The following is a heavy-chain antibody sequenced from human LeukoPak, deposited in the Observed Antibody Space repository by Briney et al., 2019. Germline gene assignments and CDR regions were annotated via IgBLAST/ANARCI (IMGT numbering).Heavy chain of an antibody. CDR2: TSLTEYT. Sequence: SETLSLTCTVSGGSISSSSYYWGWIRQPPGKGLEWIGETSLTEYTKYNPSLMSRVTISVDQSKNQFFLNLNSVTAADTAVYYCARHSGHTFDYWSQGSLVTVSS. J-gene: IGHJ4*02. D-gene: IGHD1-26*01. CDR3: ARHSGHTFDY. CDR1: GGSISSSSYY. V-gene: IGHV4-39*07.